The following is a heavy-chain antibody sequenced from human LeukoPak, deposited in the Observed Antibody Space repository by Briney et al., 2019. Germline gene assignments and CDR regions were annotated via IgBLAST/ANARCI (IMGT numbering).Heavy chain of an antibody. CDR2: FDPEDGET. CDR3: ATVGYSYGPRFDY. CDR1: GYTLTELS. Sequence: ASVKVSCKVSGYTLTELSMHWVRQAPGKGLEWMGGFDPEDGETIYAQKFQGRVTMTEDTSTDTAYMELSSLRSEDTAMHYCATVGYSYGPRFDYWGQGTLVTVSS. D-gene: IGHD5-18*01. V-gene: IGHV1-24*01. J-gene: IGHJ4*02.